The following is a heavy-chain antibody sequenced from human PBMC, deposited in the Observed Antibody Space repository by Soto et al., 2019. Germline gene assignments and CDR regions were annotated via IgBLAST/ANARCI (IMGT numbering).Heavy chain of an antibody. V-gene: IGHV3-30*18. Sequence: QVQLVESGGGVVQPGRSLRLSCAASGFTFSSYGMHWVRQAPGKGLEWVAVISYDGSNKYYADSVKGRVTISRDNSKNTLYLQMNSLRAEDTAVYYCAKDLRQQLVLLLDYWGQGTLVTVSS. CDR2: ISYDGSNK. CDR3: AKDLRQQLVLLLDY. D-gene: IGHD6-13*01. J-gene: IGHJ4*02. CDR1: GFTFSSYG.